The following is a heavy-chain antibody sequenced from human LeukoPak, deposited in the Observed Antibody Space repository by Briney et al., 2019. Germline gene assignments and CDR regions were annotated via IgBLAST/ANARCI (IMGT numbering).Heavy chain of an antibody. CDR1: GGSISSGGYS. V-gene: IGHV4-30-2*01. J-gene: IGHJ5*02. CDR2: IYHSGST. Sequence: SQTLSLTCAVSGGSISSGGYSWSWIRQPPGRGLEWIGYIYHSGSTYYNPSLKSRVTISVDRSKNQFSLKLSSVTAADTAVYYCARGTQLWFGELLPWFDPWGQGTLVTVSS. D-gene: IGHD3-10*01. CDR3: ARGTQLWFGELLPWFDP.